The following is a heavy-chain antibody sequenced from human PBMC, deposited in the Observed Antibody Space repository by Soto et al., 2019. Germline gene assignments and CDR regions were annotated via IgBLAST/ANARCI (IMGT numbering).Heavy chain of an antibody. D-gene: IGHD3-3*01. J-gene: IGHJ6*03. CDR3: ARVVSRSGYYRPYYYYYMDV. CDR1: GYTFTSYA. CDR2: INAGNGNT. Sequence: QVQLVQSGAEVKKPGASVKVSCKASGYTFTSYAMHWVRQAPGQRLEWMGWINAGNGNTKYSQKFQGRVTITRDTSGRTAYMELSSLRSEDTAVYYCARVVSRSGYYRPYYYYYMDVWGKGTTVTDSS. V-gene: IGHV1-3*01.